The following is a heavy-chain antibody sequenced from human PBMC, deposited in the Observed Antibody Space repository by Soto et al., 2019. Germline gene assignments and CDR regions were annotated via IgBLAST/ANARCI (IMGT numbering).Heavy chain of an antibody. CDR2: IYYSGST. CDR3: ARLSPYDSSGYRPDAFDI. V-gene: IGHV4-59*08. Sequence: QVQLQESGPGLVKPSETLSLTCIVSGGSISSYYWSWIRQPPGKGLEWIGYIYYSGSTNYNPSLKSRVTISVDTSKNQFSLKLSSVTAADTAVYYCARLSPYDSSGYRPDAFDIWGQGTMVTVSS. J-gene: IGHJ3*02. CDR1: GGSISSYY. D-gene: IGHD3-22*01.